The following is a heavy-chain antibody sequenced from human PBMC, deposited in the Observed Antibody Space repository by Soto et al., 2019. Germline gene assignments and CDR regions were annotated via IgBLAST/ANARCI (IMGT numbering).Heavy chain of an antibody. D-gene: IGHD3-16*02. CDR2: ISAYNGNT. CDR3: ARAPYYDYIWGSYRSEPEADY. J-gene: IGHJ4*02. CDR1: GYTFTSYG. Sequence: QVPLVQSGAEVKKPGASVKVSCKASGYTFTSYGISWVRQAPGQGLEWMGWISAYNGNTNYAQKLQGRVTMTTDTSTSTAYMELRSLRSDDTAVYYCARAPYYDYIWGSYRSEPEADYWGQGTLVTVSS. V-gene: IGHV1-18*01.